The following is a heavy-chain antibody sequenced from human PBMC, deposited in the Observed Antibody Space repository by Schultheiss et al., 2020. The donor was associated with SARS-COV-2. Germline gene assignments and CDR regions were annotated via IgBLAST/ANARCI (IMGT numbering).Heavy chain of an antibody. CDR2: ISYDGTNI. CDR3: ARDRRFLVGYYMDV. V-gene: IGHV3-30*07. CDR1: GFTFSSYA. J-gene: IGHJ6*03. D-gene: IGHD2-8*02. Sequence: GGSLRLSCAASGFTFSSYAMHWVRQAPGKGLEWVAVISYDGTNIYYADSVKGRFTISRDNAKNSLYLQMNSLRAEDTAVYYCARDRRFLVGYYMDVWGKGTTVTVSS.